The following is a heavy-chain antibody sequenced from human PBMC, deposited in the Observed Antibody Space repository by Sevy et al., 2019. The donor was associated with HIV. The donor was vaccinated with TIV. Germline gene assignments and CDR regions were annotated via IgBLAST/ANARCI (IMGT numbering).Heavy chain of an antibody. CDR1: GFTFSNYG. Sequence: GGSLRLSCAASGFTFSNYGMHWVRQAPGKGLEWVALIRFDASTKYYKDSVKGRFTFSRDNAKNMLYLQMNSLRPEDTAVYYCANELTGRYTSSSGELDYWGQGTLVTVSS. CDR3: ANELTGRYTSSSGELDY. CDR2: IRFDASTK. J-gene: IGHJ4*02. D-gene: IGHD6-6*01. V-gene: IGHV3-30*02.